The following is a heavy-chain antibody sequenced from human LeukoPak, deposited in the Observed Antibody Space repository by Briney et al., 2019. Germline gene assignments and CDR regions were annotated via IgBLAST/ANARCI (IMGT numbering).Heavy chain of an antibody. D-gene: IGHD2-15*01. CDR1: GFTFSSYW. Sequence: PGGSLRLSCAASGFTFSSYWMHWVRQAPGKGLVWVSHIDSDGSITSYADSVKGRFTISRDNAKNTLYLQMNSLRAEDTAVYYCARDRDCSGGSCYSGLPHPVENWFDSWGQGTLVTVSS. CDR3: ARDRDCSGGSCYSGLPHPVENWFDS. CDR2: IDSDGSIT. J-gene: IGHJ5*01. V-gene: IGHV3-74*01.